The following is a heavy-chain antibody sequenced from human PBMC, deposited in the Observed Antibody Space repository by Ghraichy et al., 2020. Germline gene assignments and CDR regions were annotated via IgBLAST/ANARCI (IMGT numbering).Heavy chain of an antibody. V-gene: IGHV3-21*01. Sequence: LSITCAASGFTFSSYSMNWVRQAPGKGLEWVSSISSSSSYIYYADSVKGRFTISRDNAKNSLYLQMNSLRAEDTAVYYCAGDRGLGYCSSTSCSEGYWGQGTLVTVSS. J-gene: IGHJ4*02. D-gene: IGHD2-2*01. CDR3: AGDRGLGYCSSTSCSEGY. CDR1: GFTFSSYS. CDR2: ISSSSSYI.